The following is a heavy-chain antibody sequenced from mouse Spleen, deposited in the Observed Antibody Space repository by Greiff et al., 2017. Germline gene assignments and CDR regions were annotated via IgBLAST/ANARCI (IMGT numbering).Heavy chain of an antibody. CDR3: ARKFGYYDGSYGY. V-gene: IGHV1-42*01. D-gene: IGHD1-1*01. J-gene: IGHJ2*01. Sequence: EVQLQQSGPELVKPGASVKISCKASGYSFTGYYMNWVKQSPEKSLEWIGEINPSTGGTTYNQKFKAKATLTVDKSSSTAYMQLKSLTSEDSAVYYCARKFGYYDGSYGYWGQGTTLTVSS. CDR2: INPSTGGT. CDR1: GYSFTGYY.